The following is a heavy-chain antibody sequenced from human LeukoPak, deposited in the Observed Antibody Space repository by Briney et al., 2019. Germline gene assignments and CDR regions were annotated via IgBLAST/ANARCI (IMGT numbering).Heavy chain of an antibody. Sequence: ASVKVSCKASGYTFTGQYMHWVRQAPGQGLEWMGTINPSGGSTSYAQKFQGRVTMTRDTSTSTVYMELSGLRSEDTAVYYCARGGRGEGTGTTRVAFDIWGQGTMVTVSS. V-gene: IGHV1-46*01. CDR1: GYTFTGQY. D-gene: IGHD1-1*01. J-gene: IGHJ3*02. CDR3: ARGGRGEGTGTTRVAFDI. CDR2: INPSGGST.